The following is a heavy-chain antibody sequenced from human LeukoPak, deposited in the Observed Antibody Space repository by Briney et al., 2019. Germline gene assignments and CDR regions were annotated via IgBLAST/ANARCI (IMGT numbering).Heavy chain of an antibody. CDR2: IYHSGST. CDR1: GYSISSDYY. V-gene: IGHV4-38-2*01. CDR3: ARSPAY. Sequence: SETLSLTCDVSGYSISSDYYWGWIRPPPGKGLEWIGSIYHSGSTYYNTSLKSRITISANTSKNQFFLKLSSVTAAGTAVYYCARSPAYWGQGTLVTVSS. J-gene: IGHJ4*02.